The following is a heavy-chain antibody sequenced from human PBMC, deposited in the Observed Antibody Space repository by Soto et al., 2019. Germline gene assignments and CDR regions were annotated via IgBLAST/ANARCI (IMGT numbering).Heavy chain of an antibody. D-gene: IGHD3-16*01. CDR2: INQDGRST. CDR3: VEEGGAGTGY. CDR1: GFAFSTYW. Sequence: GGSLRLSCGASGFAFSTYWMNWARQVPGKGLVWLARINQDGRSTAYADSVKGRFTISRDNAKNTAYLQMNILRVDDTAVYYCVEEGGAGTGYWGRGTLVTVSS. J-gene: IGHJ4*02. V-gene: IGHV3-74*01.